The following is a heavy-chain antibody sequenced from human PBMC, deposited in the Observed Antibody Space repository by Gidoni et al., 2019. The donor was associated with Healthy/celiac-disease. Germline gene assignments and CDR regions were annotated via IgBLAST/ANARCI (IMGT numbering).Heavy chain of an antibody. J-gene: IGHJ4*02. Sequence: EVQLVESGGGCVQPGRSLRLSCAASAFTFDDYAMHWVRQAPGKGLEWVSGMSWNSGSIGDADAVKGRFTISRDNAKNSLYLQMNSLRAEDTALYYCAKDIGEQWLVRAFDYWGQGTLVTVSS. D-gene: IGHD6-19*01. CDR3: AKDIGEQWLVRAFDY. CDR1: AFTFDDYA. CDR2: MSWNSGSI. V-gene: IGHV3-9*01.